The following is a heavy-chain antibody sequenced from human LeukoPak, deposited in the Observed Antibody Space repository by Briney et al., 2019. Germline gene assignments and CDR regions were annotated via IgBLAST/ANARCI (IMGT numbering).Heavy chain of an antibody. V-gene: IGHV4-4*07. CDR2: FSTTWST. J-gene: IGHJ4*02. D-gene: IGHD3-10*01. CDR3: ATYERSSYFDY. CDR1: GASISSYY. Sequence: PSETLSLTCSVSGASISSYYWTWVRQPAGKGLEWIGRFSTTWSTSYNPSLKSRVTMSVDTSKNQFSLRLSSVTAADTAVYYCATYERSSYFDYWGQGILVTVSS.